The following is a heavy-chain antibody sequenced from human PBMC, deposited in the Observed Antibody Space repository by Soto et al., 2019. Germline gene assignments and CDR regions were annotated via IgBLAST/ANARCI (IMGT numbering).Heavy chain of an antibody. CDR3: ARLVRNAFEI. CDR1: GGSISSYY. Sequence: SETLSLPCTASGGSISSYYWSWIRQPPGKGLEWIGYIYYSGSTNYKPSLKSRVTISVDTSKNQFSLKLSSVTAADTAVYDCARLVRNAFEIWGQGTMVTVSS. D-gene: IGHD2-15*01. CDR2: IYYSGST. V-gene: IGHV4-59*01. J-gene: IGHJ3*02.